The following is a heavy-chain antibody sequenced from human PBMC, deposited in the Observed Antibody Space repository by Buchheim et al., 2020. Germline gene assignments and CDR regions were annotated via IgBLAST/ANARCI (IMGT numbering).Heavy chain of an antibody. Sequence: EVQLVESGGGLVKPGGSLRLSCAASGFTFSNAWMSWVRQAPGKGLEWVGRIKSKTDGGTTDYAAPVKGRFTISRDDSKNTLYLQMNSLRAEDTAVYYCAKPHSSSWYAVRYFDYWGQGTL. CDR1: GFTFSNAW. V-gene: IGHV3-15*01. J-gene: IGHJ4*02. CDR3: AKPHSSSWYAVRYFDY. D-gene: IGHD6-13*01. CDR2: IKSKTDGGTT.